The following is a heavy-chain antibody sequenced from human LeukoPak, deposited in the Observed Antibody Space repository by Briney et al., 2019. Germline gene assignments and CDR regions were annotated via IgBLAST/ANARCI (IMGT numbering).Heavy chain of an antibody. CDR3: ARDNEMATALAY. J-gene: IGHJ4*02. D-gene: IGHD5-24*01. V-gene: IGHV3-33*01. CDR1: GFTFSSYG. Sequence: GGSLRLSCEASGFTFSSYGMHWVRQAPGKGLEWVAVMYCEGSNIYYGDSVTGRFTISRDDSENTVFLQMNSLRVDDTAVYYCARDNEMATALAYWGQGTLVTVSS. CDR2: MYCEGSNI.